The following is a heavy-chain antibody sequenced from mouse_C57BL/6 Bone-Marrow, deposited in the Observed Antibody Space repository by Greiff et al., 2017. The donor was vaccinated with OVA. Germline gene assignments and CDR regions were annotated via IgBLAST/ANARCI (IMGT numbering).Heavy chain of an antibody. CDR1: GYTFTSYG. V-gene: IGHV1-81*01. CDR2: IYPRSGNT. D-gene: IGHD1-1*01. Sequence: VQLQQSGAELARPGASVKLSCKASGYTFTSYGISWVKQRTGQGLEWIGEIYPRSGNTYYNEKFKGKATLTADKSSSTAYMELRSLTSEDSAVYVFARSYYYGSGYYYDMDYWGQGTSVTVSS. CDR3: ARSYYYGSGYYYDMDY. J-gene: IGHJ4*01.